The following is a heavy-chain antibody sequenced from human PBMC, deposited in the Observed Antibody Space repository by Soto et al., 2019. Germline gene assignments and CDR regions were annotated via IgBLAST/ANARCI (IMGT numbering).Heavy chain of an antibody. V-gene: IGHV1-2*04. CDR1: GYTFTGYY. D-gene: IGHD1-26*01. CDR2: INPNSGGT. J-gene: IGHJ6*02. Sequence: GASVKVSCKASGYTFTGYYMHWVRQAPGQGLEWMGWINPNSGGTNYAQKFQGWVTMTRDTSISTAYVELSRLRSDDTAVYYCARDLSGSYFGYYYYGMDVWGQGTTVTVSS. CDR3: ARDLSGSYFGYYYYGMDV.